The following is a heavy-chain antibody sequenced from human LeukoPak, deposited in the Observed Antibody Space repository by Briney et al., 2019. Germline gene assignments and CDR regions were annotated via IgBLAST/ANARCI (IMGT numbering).Heavy chain of an antibody. CDR2: IGGSGGST. CDR1: GFTFSSYA. D-gene: IGHD6-19*01. Sequence: GGSLRLSCAASGFTFSSYAMSWVHQAPGKGLEWVSAIGGSGGSTYYADSVKGRFTISRDNSKNTLYLQMNSLRAEDTAVYYCAKGIAVAGTASDYWGQGILVTVSS. CDR3: AKGIAVAGTASDY. V-gene: IGHV3-23*01. J-gene: IGHJ4*02.